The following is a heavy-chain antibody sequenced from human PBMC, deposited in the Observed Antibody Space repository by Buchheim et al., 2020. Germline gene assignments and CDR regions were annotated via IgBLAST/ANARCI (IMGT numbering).Heavy chain of an antibody. Sequence: EVQLLESGGGLVQPGGSLRLSCAASGFTFSRSAMSWVRQAPGKGLEWVSAISGSGGSTYYADSVKGRFTISRDNSKNTLYLQMNSLRAEDTAVYYCAKGSGDNDYYYYYGMDVWGQGTT. J-gene: IGHJ6*02. CDR3: AKGSGDNDYYYYYGMDV. CDR1: GFTFSRSA. D-gene: IGHD4-17*01. CDR2: ISGSGGST. V-gene: IGHV3-23*01.